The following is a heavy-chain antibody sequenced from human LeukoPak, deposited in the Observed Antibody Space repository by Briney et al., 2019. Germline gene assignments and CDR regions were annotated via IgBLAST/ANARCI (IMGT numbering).Heavy chain of an antibody. J-gene: IGHJ6*03. D-gene: IGHD6-13*01. Sequence: SETLSLTCTVSGGSISSSSYYWGWIRQPAGKGLEWIGRIYTSGSTNYNPSLKSRVTISVDTSKNQFSLKLSSVTAADTAVYYCARDSSSSWYPVRDYYYMDVWGKGTTVTVSS. CDR3: ARDSSSSWYPVRDYYYMDV. CDR2: IYTSGST. CDR1: GGSISSSSYY. V-gene: IGHV4-61*02.